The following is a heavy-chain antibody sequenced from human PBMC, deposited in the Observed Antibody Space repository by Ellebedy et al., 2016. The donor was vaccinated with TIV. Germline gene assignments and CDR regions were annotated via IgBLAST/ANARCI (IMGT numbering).Heavy chain of an antibody. Sequence: GGSLRLXCAASGFTFSSYAMHWVRQAPGKGLEWVAVISYDGSNKYYADSVKGRFTISRDNSKNTLYLQMNSLRDEDTAVYYCARDFPHRTFGISYYDFWSGYSPKGGDYWGQGTLVTVSS. J-gene: IGHJ4*02. D-gene: IGHD3-3*01. V-gene: IGHV3-30-3*01. CDR1: GFTFSSYA. CDR2: ISYDGSNK. CDR3: ARDFPHRTFGISYYDFWSGYSPKGGDY.